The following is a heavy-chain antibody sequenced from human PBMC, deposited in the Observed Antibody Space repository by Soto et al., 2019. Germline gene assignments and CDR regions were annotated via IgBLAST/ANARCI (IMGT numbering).Heavy chain of an antibody. D-gene: IGHD3-22*01. J-gene: IGHJ4*02. V-gene: IGHV5-10-1*01. CDR3: ARQIYDSDTGPNFQYYFDS. CDR1: GYSFACYW. Sequence: PGESLKISCNGSGYSFACYWITWVRQKPGKGLEWMGRIDPSDSQTYYSPSFRGHVTISVTKSTTTVFVQWSSLRASDTAMYYCARQIYDSDTGPNFQYYFDSWGQGTPVTVSS. CDR2: IDPSDSQT.